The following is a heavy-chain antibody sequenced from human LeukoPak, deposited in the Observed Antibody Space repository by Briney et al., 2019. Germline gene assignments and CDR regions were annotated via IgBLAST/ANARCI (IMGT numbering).Heavy chain of an antibody. V-gene: IGHV3-7*03. CDR1: GFPFSSYW. CDR3: ARGGLSIMGY. D-gene: IGHD2/OR15-2a*01. Sequence: GGSLRLSCVASGFPFSSYWMSWVRQAPGKGLEWVANIKQDGSEKYYVDSVKGRFTISRDNARNSLYLQMNSLRAEDTAVYFCARGGLSIMGYWGQGTLVTVSS. J-gene: IGHJ4*02. CDR2: IKQDGSEK.